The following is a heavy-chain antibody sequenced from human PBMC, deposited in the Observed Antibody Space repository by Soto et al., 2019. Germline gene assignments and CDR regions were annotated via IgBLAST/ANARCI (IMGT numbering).Heavy chain of an antibody. Sequence: GSLRLSCATSGFTFRGYWMTWVRQAPGKGPEWVANIKPDGSEKQYVDSVKGRFTVSRDNAKKSLDLQMNSLRVEDTAVYYCARAEDYDFWSGPPKYFDNWGQGTQVTVSS. D-gene: IGHD3-3*01. V-gene: IGHV3-7*03. CDR1: GFTFRGYW. CDR3: ARAEDYDFWSGPPKYFDN. J-gene: IGHJ4*02. CDR2: IKPDGSEK.